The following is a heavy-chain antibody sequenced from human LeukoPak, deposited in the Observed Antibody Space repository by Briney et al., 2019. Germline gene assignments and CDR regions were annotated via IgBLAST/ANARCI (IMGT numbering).Heavy chain of an antibody. Sequence: SETLSLTCAVSGYSISSGYYWGWIRQPPGKGLEWIGSIYHSGSTYYNPSLKSRVTISVDTSKNQFSLKLSSVTAADTAVYYCARLLGCSSTSCSPREGWFDPWGQGTLVTVSS. J-gene: IGHJ5*02. V-gene: IGHV4-38-2*01. CDR3: ARLLGCSSTSCSPREGWFDP. D-gene: IGHD2-2*01. CDR2: IYHSGST. CDR1: GYSISSGYY.